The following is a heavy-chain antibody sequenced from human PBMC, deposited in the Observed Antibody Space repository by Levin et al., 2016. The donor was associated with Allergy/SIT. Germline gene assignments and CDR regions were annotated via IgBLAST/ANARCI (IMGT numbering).Heavy chain of an antibody. D-gene: IGHD2-2*01. V-gene: IGHV3-15*01. CDR1: GFTFSNAW. Sequence: GGSLRLSCAASGFTFSNAWMSWVRQAPGKGLEWVGRIKSKTDGGTTDYAAPVKGRFTISRDDSKNTLYLQMNSLKTEDTAVYYCTTELVEYQLLLDYYYYYGMDVWGQGTTVTVSS. J-gene: IGHJ6*02. CDR3: TTELVEYQLLLDYYYYYGMDV. CDR2: IKSKTDGGTT.